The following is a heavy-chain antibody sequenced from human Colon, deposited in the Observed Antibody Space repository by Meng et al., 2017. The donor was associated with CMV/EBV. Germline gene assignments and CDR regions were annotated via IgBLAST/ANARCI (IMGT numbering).Heavy chain of an antibody. D-gene: IGHD5-12*01. Sequence: QVQLVQPVAEVKNPGASVMVSCKAAGFTFTTYAIHWERQAPEQRREGMGWINLGHGNTEYSQKFQSRIPLTRDTAENIAYMELSSLRSEDTAVDYCVRERGYNGYDYHRSFDYWGQGTLVTVSS. CDR1: GFTFTTYA. J-gene: IGHJ4*02. CDR2: INLGHGNT. V-gene: IGHV1-3*01. CDR3: VRERGYNGYDYHRSFDY.